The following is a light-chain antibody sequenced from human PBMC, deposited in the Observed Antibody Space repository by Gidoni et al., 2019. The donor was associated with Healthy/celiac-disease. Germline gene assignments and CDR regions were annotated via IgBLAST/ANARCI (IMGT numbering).Light chain of an antibody. J-gene: IGKJ1*01. CDR1: QSVNSN. Sequence: ELVMTHSPATLSVSPGERATLSCRASQSVNSNLAWYQQKPGQAPRLLIYGASTRATGIPARFSGSGSGTEFTLTISSLQSEDFAVYYCQQYNNWPPTFGQGTKVEIK. V-gene: IGKV3-15*01. CDR3: QQYNNWPPT. CDR2: GAS.